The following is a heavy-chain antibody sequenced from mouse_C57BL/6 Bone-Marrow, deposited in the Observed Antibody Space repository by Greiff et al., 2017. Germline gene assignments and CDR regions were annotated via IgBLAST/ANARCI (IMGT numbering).Heavy chain of an antibody. J-gene: IGHJ2*01. V-gene: IGHV7-3*01. Sequence: EVKLVESGGGLVQPGGSLSLSCAASGFTFTDYYMSWVRQPPGKALEWFGLIRNKANGYTTEYSASVKCPFTISRDNSQSILYLQMNALRSEDSATYYCARYEYYGYCDYWGQGTTLTVSS. CDR3: ARYEYYGYCDY. CDR2: IRNKANGYTT. CDR1: GFTFTDYY. D-gene: IGHD1-1*01.